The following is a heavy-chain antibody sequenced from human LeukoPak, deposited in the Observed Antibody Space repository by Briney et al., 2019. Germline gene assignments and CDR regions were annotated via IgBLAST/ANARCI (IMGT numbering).Heavy chain of an antibody. Sequence: SETLSLTCTVSGGSISSYYWSWIRQPPGKGLEWIGYIYYSGSTNYNPSLKSRVTISVDTSKIQFSLKLSSVTAADTAVYYCARTSRSPDAFDIWGQGTMVTVSS. CDR3: ARTSRSPDAFDI. D-gene: IGHD1-26*01. CDR1: GGSISSYY. J-gene: IGHJ3*02. V-gene: IGHV4-59*08. CDR2: IYYSGST.